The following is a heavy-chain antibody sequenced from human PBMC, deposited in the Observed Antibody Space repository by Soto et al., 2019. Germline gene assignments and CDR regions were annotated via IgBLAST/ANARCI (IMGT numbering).Heavy chain of an antibody. CDR1: GGTFSSYA. Sequence: QVQLVQSGAEVKKPGSSVKVSYKASGGTFSSYAITWVRQAPGQGLEWMGGIIPIFGTANYAQKFQGRVTITADESTSTPYMELSSLRSEDTAVYYCASRDSGNFGSYYYYGMDVWGQGTTVTVSS. CDR3: ASRDSGNFGSYYYYGMDV. J-gene: IGHJ6*02. CDR2: IIPIFGTA. D-gene: IGHD1-26*01. V-gene: IGHV1-69*12.